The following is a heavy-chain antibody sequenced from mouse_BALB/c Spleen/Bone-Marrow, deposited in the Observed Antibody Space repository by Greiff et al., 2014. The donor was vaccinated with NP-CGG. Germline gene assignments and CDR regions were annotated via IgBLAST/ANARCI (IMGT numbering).Heavy chain of an antibody. D-gene: IGHD1-2*01. CDR1: GFSLTNYG. V-gene: IGHV2-9*02. J-gene: IGHJ4*01. Sequence: VQVVESGPGLVAPSQSLSITCTVSGFSLTNYGVHWVRQPPGKGLEWLGVIWADGSTNYNSALMSRLSISKDNSKSQVFFKMNSLQTDDTAMYYCARITTATGAMDYWGQGTSVTVS. CDR3: ARITTATGAMDY. CDR2: IWADGST.